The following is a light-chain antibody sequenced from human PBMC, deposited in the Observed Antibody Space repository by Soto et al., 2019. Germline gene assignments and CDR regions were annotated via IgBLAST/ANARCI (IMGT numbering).Light chain of an antibody. CDR3: SSWTSSTTQV. Sequence: QSALAQPASVSGSLGQSITISCTGTRSDVGGYNFVSWYQQHPGKAPKLMIYEVNNRPSGVSNRFSGSKSGNTASLTISGLQAEEEAAYYCSSWTSSTTQVLGGGTKVTVL. J-gene: IGLJ3*02. CDR1: RSDVGGYNF. CDR2: EVN. V-gene: IGLV2-14*01.